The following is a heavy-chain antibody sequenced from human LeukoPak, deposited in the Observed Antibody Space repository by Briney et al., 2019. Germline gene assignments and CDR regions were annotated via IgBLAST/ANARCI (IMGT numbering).Heavy chain of an antibody. J-gene: IGHJ4*02. CDR3: ARDAGIDGTDFDY. CDR1: GFTFSNYE. D-gene: IGHD5-24*01. Sequence: GGSLTLSCAASGFTFSNYEMDWVRQAPGKRLEWISHISGSGNTMYYADSVKGRFTISRDNAKDSLSLQLNSLRVEDTAVYYCARDAGIDGTDFDYWGQGALVTVSS. V-gene: IGHV3-48*03. CDR2: ISGSGNTM.